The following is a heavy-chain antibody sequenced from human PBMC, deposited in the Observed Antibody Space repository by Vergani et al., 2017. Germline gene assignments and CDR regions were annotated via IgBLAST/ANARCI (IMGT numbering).Heavy chain of an antibody. CDR1: GFTFSDYY. CDR2: IYSGGST. J-gene: IGHJ6*02. Sequence: EVQVVESGGGLVQPGGSLRLSCAASGFTFSDYYMSWIRQAPGKGLEWVSVIYSGGSTYYADSVKGRFTISRDNSKNTLYLQMNSLRAEDTAVYYCARAAAAGSLYYYGMDVWGQGP. D-gene: IGHD6-13*01. V-gene: IGHV3-66*02. CDR3: ARAAAAGSLYYYGMDV.